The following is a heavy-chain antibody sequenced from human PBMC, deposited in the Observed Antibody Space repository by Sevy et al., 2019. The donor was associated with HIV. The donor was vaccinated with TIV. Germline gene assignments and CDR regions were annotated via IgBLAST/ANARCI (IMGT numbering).Heavy chain of an antibody. CDR2: IYYNGHI. Sequence: SETLSLTYTVSGGSITSLYWNWIRQPPGKGLDWIANIYYNGHINYNPSLKSRVTLSLDTSKNQFSLRRSSVTAADTAMYYCAGENAWGRGYSWGQGTLVTVSS. CDR3: AGENAWGRGYS. J-gene: IGHJ4*02. V-gene: IGHV4-59*08. D-gene: IGHD1-26*01. CDR1: GGSITSLY.